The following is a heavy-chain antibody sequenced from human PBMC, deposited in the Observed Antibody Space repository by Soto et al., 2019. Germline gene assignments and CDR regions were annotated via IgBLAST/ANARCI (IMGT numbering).Heavy chain of an antibody. CDR1: GIIFSSYA. Sequence: EVQLLESGGGLVQPGGSLRLSCAASGIIFSSYAMSWVRQAPGKGLEWVSDISDSGGSTYYADSVKGRFTISRDNSKNTLYLQMNSLRAEDTAVYYCAKADYGDYGFDYWGQGTLVTVSS. J-gene: IGHJ4*02. CDR2: ISDSGGST. D-gene: IGHD4-17*01. CDR3: AKADYGDYGFDY. V-gene: IGHV3-23*01.